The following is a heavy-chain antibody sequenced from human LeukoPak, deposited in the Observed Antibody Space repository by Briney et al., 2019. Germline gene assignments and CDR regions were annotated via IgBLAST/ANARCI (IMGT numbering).Heavy chain of an antibody. CDR2: ISYDGSNK. D-gene: IGHD5-12*01. V-gene: IGHV3-30-3*01. CDR3: ARLIVATRGDY. J-gene: IGHJ4*02. CDR1: GFTFSNAW. Sequence: GGSLRLSCAASGFTFSNAWMSWVRQAPGKGLEWVAVISYDGSNKYYADSVKGRFTISRDNSKNALYLQMNSLRAEDTAVYYCARLIVATRGDYWGQGTLVTVSS.